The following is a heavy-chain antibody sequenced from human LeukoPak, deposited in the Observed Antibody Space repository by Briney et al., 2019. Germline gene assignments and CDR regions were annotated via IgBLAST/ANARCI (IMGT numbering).Heavy chain of an antibody. D-gene: IGHD2-21*02. CDR2: LRRDANRK. Sequence: GGSLRLSCAPCVFTLFILGVYWLPQAPDKGLVWVAFLRRDANRKIYADSVKGRFTISRDKYKNTVYLQMNSLRVEDTAVYYCAKDKDTAQEGLLDYWGQGTLVTVSS. V-gene: IGHV3-30*02. J-gene: IGHJ4*02. CDR3: AKDKDTAQEGLLDY. CDR1: VFTLFILG.